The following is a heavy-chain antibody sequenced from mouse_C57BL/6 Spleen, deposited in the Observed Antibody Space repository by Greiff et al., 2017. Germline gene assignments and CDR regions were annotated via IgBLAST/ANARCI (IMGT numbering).Heavy chain of an antibody. CDR2: IYPGSGST. Sequence: QVQLQQPGAELVKPGASVKMSCKASGYTFTSYWITWVKQRPGQGLEWIGDIYPGSGSTNYNEKFKSKATLTVDTSSSTAYMQLSSLTSEDSAVYYCARPDYSNYGAMDYWGRGTSVTVSS. D-gene: IGHD2-5*01. CDR3: ARPDYSNYGAMDY. J-gene: IGHJ4*01. V-gene: IGHV1-55*01. CDR1: GYTFTSYW.